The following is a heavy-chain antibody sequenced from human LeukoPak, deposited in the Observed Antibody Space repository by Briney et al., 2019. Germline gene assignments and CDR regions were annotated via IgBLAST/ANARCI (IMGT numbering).Heavy chain of an antibody. CDR3: AREGMDL. CDR2: IYYSRST. CDR1: GDSSSNSIYY. V-gene: IGHV4-39*07. D-gene: IGHD2-8*01. J-gene: IGHJ4*02. Sequence: SETLSLTCSVSGDSSSNSIYYWGWIRQPPGKGLEWIGSIYYSRSTYYNPSLKSRVTISVDTSKNQFSLKLSSVTAADTAVYYCAREGMDLWGQGTLVTVSS.